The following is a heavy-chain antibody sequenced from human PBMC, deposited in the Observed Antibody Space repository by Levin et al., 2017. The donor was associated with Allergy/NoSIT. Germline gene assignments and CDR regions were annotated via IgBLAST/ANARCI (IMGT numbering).Heavy chain of an antibody. CDR1: GYTFTSYG. Sequence: ASVKVSCKASGYTFTSYGISWVRQAPGQGLEWMGWISAYNGNTNYAQKLQGRVTMTTDTSTSTAYMELRSLRSDDTAVYYCARFARTRYYYYYMDVWGKGTTVTVSS. CDR2: ISAYNGNT. V-gene: IGHV1-18*01. CDR3: ARFARTRYYYYYMDV. J-gene: IGHJ6*03. D-gene: IGHD1-14*01.